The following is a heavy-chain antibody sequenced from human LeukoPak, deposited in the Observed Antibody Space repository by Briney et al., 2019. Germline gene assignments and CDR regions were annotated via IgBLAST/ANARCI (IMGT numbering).Heavy chain of an antibody. D-gene: IGHD3/OR15-3a*01. Sequence: SETLSLTCTVSGYSISSGYYWGWIRPPPGKGLEWIGSIYHSGGTYYNPSLKSPVTLSVDTSKNRFSLKLSSVTAADTAIYFCARLGLGNEYGSVYRPTHFQHWGQGTLVTVSS. J-gene: IGHJ1*01. CDR2: IYHSGGT. CDR3: ARLGLGNEYGSVYRPTHFQH. CDR1: GYSISSGYY. V-gene: IGHV4-38-2*02.